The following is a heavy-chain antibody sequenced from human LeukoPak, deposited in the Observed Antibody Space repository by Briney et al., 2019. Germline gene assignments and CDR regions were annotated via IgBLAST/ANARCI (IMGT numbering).Heavy chain of an antibody. J-gene: IGHJ3*02. CDR2: IYTTGST. CDR3: ARGESAVAGDAFDI. D-gene: IGHD6-19*01. V-gene: IGHV4-4*07. CDR1: GASISSYY. Sequence: SETLSLTCTVSGASISSYYWSWIRQPVGKGLEWVGRIYTTGSTNYNPSLKSRVTMSIDTSKNQFSLNLSSVTAADTAVYYCARGESAVAGDAFDIWGQGTMVTVSS.